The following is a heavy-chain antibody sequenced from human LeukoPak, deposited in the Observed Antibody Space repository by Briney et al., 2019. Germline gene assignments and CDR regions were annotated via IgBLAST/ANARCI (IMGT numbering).Heavy chain of an antibody. Sequence: GGSLRLSCAASGFTFSSYGMHWVRQAPGKGLEWVAVISYDGSNKCYADSVKGRFTISRDNSKNTLYLQMNGLRAEDTAVYYCAKEGDTARLFDYWGQGTLVTVSS. D-gene: IGHD5-18*01. CDR3: AKEGDTARLFDY. CDR1: GFTFSSYG. CDR2: ISYDGSNK. J-gene: IGHJ4*02. V-gene: IGHV3-30*18.